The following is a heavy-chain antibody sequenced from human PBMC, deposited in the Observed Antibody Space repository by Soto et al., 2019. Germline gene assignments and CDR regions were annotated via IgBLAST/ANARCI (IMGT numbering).Heavy chain of an antibody. Sequence: PGGSLRLSCAASGFTFSSYSMNWVRQAPGKGLEWVSSISSSSSYIYYADSVKGRFTISRDNAKNSLYLQMNSLRDEDTAVYYCARDAPMGGDPIFDYWGQGTLVTVSS. CDR3: ARDAPMGGDPIFDY. CDR2: ISSSSSYI. CDR1: GFTFSSYS. V-gene: IGHV3-21*01. J-gene: IGHJ4*02. D-gene: IGHD1-26*01.